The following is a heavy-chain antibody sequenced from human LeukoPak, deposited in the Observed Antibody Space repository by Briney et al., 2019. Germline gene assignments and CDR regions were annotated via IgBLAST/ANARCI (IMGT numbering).Heavy chain of an antibody. CDR1: GYTFTGYY. V-gene: IGHV1-2*02. Sequence: ASVKVSCKASGYTFTGYYMHWVRQAPGQGLEWMGWINPNSGGTNYAQKFQGRVTMTRDTSISTAYMELSRLRSDGTAVYYCARVAGITIFGVVMDFDYWGQGTLVTVSS. CDR2: INPNSGGT. CDR3: ARVAGITIFGVVMDFDY. D-gene: IGHD3-3*01. J-gene: IGHJ4*02.